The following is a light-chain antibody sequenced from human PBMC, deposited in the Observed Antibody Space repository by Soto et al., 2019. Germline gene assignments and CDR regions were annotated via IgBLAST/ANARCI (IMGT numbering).Light chain of an antibody. CDR3: LQHNSYPYT. Sequence: DIPMTQSPSSLSASVGDRVTITCRASQGIRHDLGWYQQIPGKAPKRLIYAASTLQSGVPSRFSGSGSGTEFTLTISGLQPEDLATYFCLQHNSYPYTFGQGTKLEIK. V-gene: IGKV1-17*01. CDR2: AAS. CDR1: QGIRHD. J-gene: IGKJ2*01.